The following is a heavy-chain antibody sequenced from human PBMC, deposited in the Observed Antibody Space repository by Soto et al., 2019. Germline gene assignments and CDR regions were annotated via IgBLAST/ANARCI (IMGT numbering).Heavy chain of an antibody. CDR1: GLIFSTAN. Sequence: EVQLVESGGGLVQPGGSLRLSCEASGLIFSTANMNWVRQAPGKGLQWVSSIRTASDSIFYADSVKGRFTISGDNAKDTLYLNMNSLTAEDTAVYYCVKKYVYTGTRRGGSFDYWGQGTLVTVSS. D-gene: IGHD2-2*02. CDR2: IRTASDSI. CDR3: VKKYVYTGTRRGGSFDY. V-gene: IGHV3-21*01. J-gene: IGHJ4*02.